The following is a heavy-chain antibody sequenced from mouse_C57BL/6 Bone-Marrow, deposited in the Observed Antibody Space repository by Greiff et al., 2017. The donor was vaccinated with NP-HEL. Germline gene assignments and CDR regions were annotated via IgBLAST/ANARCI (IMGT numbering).Heavy chain of an antibody. CDR2: IHPNSGST. Sequence: QVQLQQPGAELVKPGASVKLSCKASGYTFTSYWMHWVKQRPGQGLEWIGMIHPNSGSTNYNEKFKSKATLTVDKSSSTAYMQLSSLTSEDSAVYYCARERAYSNPFAYWGQGTLVTVSA. V-gene: IGHV1-64*01. CDR1: GYTFTSYW. J-gene: IGHJ3*01. CDR3: ARERAYSNPFAY. D-gene: IGHD2-5*01.